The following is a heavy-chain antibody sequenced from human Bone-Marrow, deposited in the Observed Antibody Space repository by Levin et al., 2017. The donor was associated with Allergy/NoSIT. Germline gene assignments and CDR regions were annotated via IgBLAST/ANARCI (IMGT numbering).Heavy chain of an antibody. D-gene: IGHD1-1*01. Sequence: PSETLSLTCAVSGGSISSSNWWSWVRQPPGKGLEWIGEIYHSGSTNYNPSLKSRVTISVDKSKNQFSLKLSSVTAADTAVYYCARGRRWNIESEYYFDYWGQGTLVTVSS. CDR3: ARGRRWNIESEYYFDY. CDR2: IYHSGST. CDR1: GGSISSSNW. J-gene: IGHJ4*02. V-gene: IGHV4-4*02.